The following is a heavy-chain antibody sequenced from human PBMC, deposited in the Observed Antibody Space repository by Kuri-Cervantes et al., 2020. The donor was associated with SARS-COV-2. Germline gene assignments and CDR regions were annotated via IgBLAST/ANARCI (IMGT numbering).Heavy chain of an antibody. V-gene: IGHV4-34*01. J-gene: IGHJ6*03. Sequence: SQTLSLTCAVYGGSFSGYYWSWIRRPPGKGLEWIGEINHSGSTNYNPSLKSRVTISVDTSKNQFSLKLSSVTAADTAVYYCARHFAGRQLVVYYYYYYMDVWGKGTTVTVSS. D-gene: IGHD6-13*01. CDR3: ARHFAGRQLVVYYYYYYMDV. CDR2: INHSGST. CDR1: GGSFSGYY.